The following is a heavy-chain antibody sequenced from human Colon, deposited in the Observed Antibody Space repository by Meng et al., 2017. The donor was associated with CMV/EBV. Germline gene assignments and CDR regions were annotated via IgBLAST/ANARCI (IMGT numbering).Heavy chain of an antibody. CDR3: AKGAPYCTSANCYPRMNV. V-gene: IGHV3-7*03. J-gene: IGHJ6*02. CDR1: GFTFRNTW. D-gene: IGHD2-2*01. Sequence: GESLKISCEASGFTFRNTWMTWVRQAPGKGVEWVANINEDGSEIFYVDSVKGRFTVSRDNAKKSLFLQMNSLRAEDTALYYCAKGAPYCTSANCYPRMNVWGQGTPVTVSS. CDR2: INEDGSEI.